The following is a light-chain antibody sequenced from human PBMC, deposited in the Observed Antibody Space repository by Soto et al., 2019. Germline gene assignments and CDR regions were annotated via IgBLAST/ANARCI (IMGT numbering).Light chain of an antibody. V-gene: IGKV3-20*01. CDR3: QQYGSSPPYT. J-gene: IGKJ2*01. CDR1: QSVSSNS. CDR2: GAS. Sequence: EIVLTQSPGTLSLSPGDRATLSCRASQSVSSNSLAWYQQKSGQPPRLLIHGASSRATGIPDRFSGSGSGTDFTLTISRLEPEDFAVYYCQQYGSSPPYTFGQGTKLEIK.